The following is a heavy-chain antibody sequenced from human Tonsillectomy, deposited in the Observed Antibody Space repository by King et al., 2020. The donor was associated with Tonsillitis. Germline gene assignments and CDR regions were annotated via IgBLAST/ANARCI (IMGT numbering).Heavy chain of an antibody. CDR2: IYSGGST. Sequence: VQLVESGGGLVQPGGSLRLSCAASGFTVSSNYMSWVRQAPGKGLEWGSVIYSGGSTYDADSVKGRFTISRDNSKNTLYLQMNSLRAEDTAVYYCARARDDYGDYWYFDLWGRGTLVTVSS. CDR1: GFTVSSNY. V-gene: IGHV3-66*01. D-gene: IGHD4-17*01. CDR3: ARARDDYGDYWYFDL. J-gene: IGHJ2*01.